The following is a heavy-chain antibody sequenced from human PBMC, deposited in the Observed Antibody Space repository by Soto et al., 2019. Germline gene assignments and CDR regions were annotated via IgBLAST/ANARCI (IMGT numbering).Heavy chain of an antibody. CDR3: AGGSPRDCYSCDGLDV. CDR2: IVVGSGNT. CDR1: GFTFSSSA. J-gene: IGHJ6*02. V-gene: IGHV1-58*01. Sequence: QMQLVQSGPEVKKPGTSVKVSCKASGFTFSSSAVQWVRQARGQRLEWIGWIVVGSGNTNYAQKFQERVTITRDMSTSTAYMELRSLGSEDTAVYYCAGGSPRDCYSCDGLDVWGQGTTVTVSS.